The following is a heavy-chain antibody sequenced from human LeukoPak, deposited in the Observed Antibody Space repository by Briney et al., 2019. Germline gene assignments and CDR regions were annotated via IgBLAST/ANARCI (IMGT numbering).Heavy chain of an antibody. CDR3: AKDRGSGYDLDY. J-gene: IGHJ4*02. CDR1: GFTFSSYG. V-gene: IGHV3-30*18. D-gene: IGHD5-12*01. Sequence: PGGSLRLSCAASGFTFSSYGMHWVRQAPGKGPEWVAVISYDGSNKYYADSVKGRFTISRDNSKNTLYLQMNSLRAEDTAVYYCAKDRGSGYDLDYWGQGTLVNVSS. CDR2: ISYDGSNK.